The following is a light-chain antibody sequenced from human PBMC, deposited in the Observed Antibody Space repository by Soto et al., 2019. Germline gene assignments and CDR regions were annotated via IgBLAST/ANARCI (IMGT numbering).Light chain of an antibody. CDR1: QGIRSD. CDR3: QQHNSYPRT. CDR2: EAS. V-gene: IGKV1-17*01. Sequence: DIQMTQSPSSLSTSVGDRVTITCRASQGIRSDLAWYQQTPGKAPKRLIYEASRLQSGVPSRFSGSRSGTEFTLTISSLQAEDCETYYCQQHNSYPRTLGQGTKVDI. J-gene: IGKJ1*01.